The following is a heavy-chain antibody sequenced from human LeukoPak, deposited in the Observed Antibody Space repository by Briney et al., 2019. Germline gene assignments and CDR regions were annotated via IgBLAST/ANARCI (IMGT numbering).Heavy chain of an antibody. CDR3: AKDSYDSSGYPGGFDY. CDR1: GFSFGSYA. CDR2: ICGSVSGSGDCT. D-gene: IGHD3-22*01. V-gene: IGHV3-23*01. Sequence: GGSLRLSCAASGFSFGSYAMSWVRQAAGKGLEWVSEICGSVSGSGDCTHYADSVKGRFTISRDNAKNSLYLQMNSLRAEDTALYYCAKDSYDSSGYPGGFDYWGQGTLVTVSS. J-gene: IGHJ4*02.